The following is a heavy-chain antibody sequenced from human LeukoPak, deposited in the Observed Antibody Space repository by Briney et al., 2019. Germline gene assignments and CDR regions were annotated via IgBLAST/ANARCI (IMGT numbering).Heavy chain of an antibody. Sequence: GGSLRLSCAASGFTFSSYAMSWVHQAPGKGLEWVSVISGSGGSTYYADSVKGRFTISRDNSKNTLYLQMNSLRAEDTAVYYCARVKAGTFDYWGQGTLVTVSS. CDR1: GFTFSSYA. CDR3: ARVKAGTFDY. J-gene: IGHJ4*02. V-gene: IGHV3-23*01. CDR2: ISGSGGST. D-gene: IGHD6-19*01.